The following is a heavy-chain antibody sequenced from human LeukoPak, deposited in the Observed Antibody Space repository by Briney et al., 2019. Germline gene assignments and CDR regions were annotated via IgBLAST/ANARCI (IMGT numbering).Heavy chain of an antibody. V-gene: IGHV4-39*01. J-gene: IGHJ6*03. CDR2: IYYSGST. CDR1: GGSISSSSYY. CDR3: ASEGSSYYYYYMDV. D-gene: IGHD2-15*01. Sequence: PSETLSLTCTASGGSISSSSYYWGWIRQPPGKGLEWIGSIYYSGSTYYNPSLKSRVTISVDTSKNQFSLKLSSVTAADTAVYYCASEGSSYYYYYMDVWGKGTTVTISS.